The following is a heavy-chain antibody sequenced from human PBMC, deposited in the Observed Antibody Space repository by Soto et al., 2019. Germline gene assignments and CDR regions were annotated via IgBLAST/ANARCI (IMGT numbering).Heavy chain of an antibody. V-gene: IGHV4-31*03. CDR2: IYNTGSN. J-gene: IGHJ4*02. CDR3: ARGLYGGVERIDY. CDR1: GGSFSIGSHY. Sequence: QVLLQESGPGLVKPSQTLSLTCTGSGGSFSIGSHYWSWIRQHPGTGLEWFRYIYNTGSNYSNPSLKNRVTRSRDTSKNKFSLKQTSLTAADTALYYCARGLYGGVERIDYRFQGTLVTVS. D-gene: IGHD2-8*02.